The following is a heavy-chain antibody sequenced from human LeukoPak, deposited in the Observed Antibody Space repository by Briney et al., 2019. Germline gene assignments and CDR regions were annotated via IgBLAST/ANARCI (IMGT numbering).Heavy chain of an antibody. D-gene: IGHD3-3*01. J-gene: IGHJ4*02. Sequence: PGGSLRLSCAASGFTFSSYSMNWVRQAPGKGLEWVSSISSSSSYIYYADSVKGRFTISRDNAKNSLYLQMNSLRAEDTAVYYCASSKWSGPFDYWGQGTLVTVSS. CDR2: ISSSSSYI. CDR3: ASSKWSGPFDY. V-gene: IGHV3-21*01. CDR1: GFTFSSYS.